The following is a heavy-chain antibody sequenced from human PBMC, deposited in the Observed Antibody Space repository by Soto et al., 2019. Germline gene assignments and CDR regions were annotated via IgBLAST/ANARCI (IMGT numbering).Heavy chain of an antibody. J-gene: IGHJ5*02. CDR1: GGSISSYY. V-gene: IGHV4-59*12. Sequence: SETLSLTCTVSGGSISSYYWSWIRQPPGKGLEWIGEIYHSGSTNYNPSLKSRVTISVDKSKNQFSLKLSSVTAADTAVYYCASAMNWFDPWGQGTLVTAPQ. CDR2: IYHSGST. CDR3: ASAMNWFDP.